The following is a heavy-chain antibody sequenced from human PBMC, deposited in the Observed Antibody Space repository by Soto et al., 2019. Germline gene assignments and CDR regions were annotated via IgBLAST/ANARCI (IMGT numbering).Heavy chain of an antibody. V-gene: IGHV3-33*01. Sequence: QVQLVESGGGVVQPGRSLRLSCAASGLTFSSYGMHWVRQAPGKGLDWVALIWYDGSNKYYGDAVKGRFTISRDNSKNTLYLQMNSLRAEDTAVYYCARDVGAGMDCWGQGTLVTVSS. J-gene: IGHJ4*02. CDR3: ARDVGAGMDC. D-gene: IGHD3-10*01. CDR1: GLTFSSYG. CDR2: IWYDGSNK.